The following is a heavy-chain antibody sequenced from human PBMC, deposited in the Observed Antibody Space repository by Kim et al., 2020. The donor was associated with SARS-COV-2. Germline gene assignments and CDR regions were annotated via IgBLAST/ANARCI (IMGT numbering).Heavy chain of an antibody. CDR2: IIPILGIA. CDR1: GGTFSSYA. J-gene: IGHJ6*02. V-gene: IGHV1-69*04. Sequence: SVKVSCKASGGTFSSYAISWVRQAPGQGLEWMGRIIPILGIANYAQKFQGRVTITADKSTSTAYMELSSLRSEDTAVYYCATRITMVRGVIRLSYYYYGMDVWGQGTTVTVSS. D-gene: IGHD3-10*01. CDR3: ATRITMVRGVIRLSYYYYGMDV.